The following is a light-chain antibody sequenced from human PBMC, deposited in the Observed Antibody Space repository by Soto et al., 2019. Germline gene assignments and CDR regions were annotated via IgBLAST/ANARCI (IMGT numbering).Light chain of an antibody. CDR2: AAS. CDR3: QQSYSTPWT. Sequence: DIQMTQSPSSLSASVGDRXXXXXXASQXISXXLNWYQQKPGKAPKLLIYAASSLQSGVPSRFSGSGSGTDFTLTISSLQPEDFATYYXQQSYSTPWTFGQGTKVEIK. V-gene: IGKV1-39*01. CDR1: QXISXX. J-gene: IGKJ1*01.